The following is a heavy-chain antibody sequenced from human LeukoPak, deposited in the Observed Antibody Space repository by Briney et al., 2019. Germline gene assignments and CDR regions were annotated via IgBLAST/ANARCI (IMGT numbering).Heavy chain of an antibody. CDR2: IYHSGST. Sequence: SETLSLTCAVSGGSISSSNWWSWVRQPPGKGLEWIGEIYHSGSTNYNPSLKSRVTISVDKSKNQFSLKLSSVTAADTAVYYCARHEDGYYSDSSGYYFDYWGQGTLVTVSS. J-gene: IGHJ4*02. CDR1: GGSISSSNW. V-gene: IGHV4-4*02. D-gene: IGHD3-22*01. CDR3: ARHEDGYYSDSSGYYFDY.